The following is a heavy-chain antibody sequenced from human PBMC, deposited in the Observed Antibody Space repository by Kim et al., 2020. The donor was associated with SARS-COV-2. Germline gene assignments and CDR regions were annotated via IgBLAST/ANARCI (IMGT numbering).Heavy chain of an antibody. CDR1: GGSFSGYY. V-gene: IGHV4-34*01. CDR3: ARGQGSAWSGYSPWSRHDAFDI. D-gene: IGHD3-3*01. J-gene: IGHJ3*02. CDR2: INHSGST. Sequence: SETLSLTCAVYGGSFSGYYWSWIRQPPGKGLEWIGEINHSGSTNYNPSLKSRVTISVDTSKNQFSLKLSYVTAADTAVYYCARGQGSAWSGYSPWSRHDAFDIWGQGTMVTVSS.